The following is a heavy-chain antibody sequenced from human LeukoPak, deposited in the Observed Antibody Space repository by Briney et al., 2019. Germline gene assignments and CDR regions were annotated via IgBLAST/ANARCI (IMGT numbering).Heavy chain of an antibody. CDR2: INHSGST. V-gene: IGHV4-34*01. D-gene: IGHD6-13*01. Sequence: SETLSLTCAVYGGSFSGYYWSWIRQPPGKGLEWIGEINHSGSTNYNPSLKSRVTLSVDTSKNQFSLNLSSVTAADTAVYYCARVYSTTSYSHSFDIWGQGTMVTVSS. J-gene: IGHJ3*02. CDR1: GGSFSGYY. CDR3: ARVYSTTSYSHSFDI.